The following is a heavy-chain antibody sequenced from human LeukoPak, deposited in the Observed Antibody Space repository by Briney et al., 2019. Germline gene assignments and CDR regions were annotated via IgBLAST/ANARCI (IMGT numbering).Heavy chain of an antibody. Sequence: GASVKVSCKASGYTFTSYDINWVRQAPGQGLEWMGWINPNSGGTNYAQKFQGRVTMTRDTSISTAYMELSRLRSDDTAVYYCARALNYYGSGSYRYWGQGTLVTVSS. D-gene: IGHD3-10*01. CDR3: ARALNYYGSGSYRY. CDR1: GYTFTSYD. CDR2: INPNSGGT. V-gene: IGHV1-2*02. J-gene: IGHJ4*02.